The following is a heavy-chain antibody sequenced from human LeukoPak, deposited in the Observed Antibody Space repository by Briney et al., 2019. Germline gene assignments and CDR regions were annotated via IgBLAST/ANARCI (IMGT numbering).Heavy chain of an antibody. D-gene: IGHD4-17*01. CDR1: GGSISSSSYY. Sequence: PSETLSLTCAVSGGSISSSSYYWGWIRQPAVKGLEWIGRINTSGSTNYNPSLKSRVTMSVDTSKNQFSLKLTSVTAADTAMYYCAREGRSSHSGYWGQGTLVTVSS. V-gene: IGHV4-61*02. CDR3: AREGRSSHSGY. J-gene: IGHJ4*02. CDR2: INTSGST.